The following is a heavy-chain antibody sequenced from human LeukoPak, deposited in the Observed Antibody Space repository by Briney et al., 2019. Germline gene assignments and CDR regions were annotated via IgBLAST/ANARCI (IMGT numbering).Heavy chain of an antibody. Sequence: GGSLRLSCAASGFTFNNYGMHWVRQAPGNGLEWVALIRYDGSNKNYADSVKGRFTISRDNFKNTLYLQMNSLRPEDTAMYYCAKDRVGYFDYWGQGTLVTVSS. CDR3: AKDRVGYFDY. CDR2: IRYDGSNK. CDR1: GFTFNNYG. V-gene: IGHV3-30*02. D-gene: IGHD1-26*01. J-gene: IGHJ4*02.